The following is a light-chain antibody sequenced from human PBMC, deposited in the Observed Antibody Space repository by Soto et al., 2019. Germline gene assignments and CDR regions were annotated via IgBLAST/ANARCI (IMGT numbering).Light chain of an antibody. V-gene: IGKV2-28*01. CDR2: WGS. J-gene: IGKJ2*01. CDR1: QSLLHSNGYNY. Sequence: DIVMTQSPLSLPVTPGEPASISCRSSQSLLHSNGYNYLDWYLQKPGQSPQLLIYWGSNRASGVPDRFSGSGSGTDFTLKISRVEAEDVGVYYCMQALQTPPYTLGQRTKLEIK. CDR3: MQALQTPPYT.